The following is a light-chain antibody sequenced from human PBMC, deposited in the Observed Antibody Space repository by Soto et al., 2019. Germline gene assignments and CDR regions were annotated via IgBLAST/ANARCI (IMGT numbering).Light chain of an antibody. Sequence: DIQMTQSPSTLSASVGDRVTITCRASQNINNWLAWYQQKPGKAPKVLIYMASKLQSGVSSRLSGSGSGTEFTLTISSLQPDDLATYYCQQYKSYPWTFGRGTKVEIK. CDR3: QQYKSYPWT. V-gene: IGKV1-5*03. CDR2: MAS. CDR1: QNINNW. J-gene: IGKJ1*01.